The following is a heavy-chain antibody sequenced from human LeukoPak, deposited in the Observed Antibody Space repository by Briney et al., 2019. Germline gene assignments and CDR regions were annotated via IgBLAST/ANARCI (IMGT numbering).Heavy chain of an antibody. V-gene: IGHV4-59*12. CDR1: GGSISSYY. Sequence: SETLSLTCTVSGGSISSYYWSWIRQPPGKGLEWIGYIYHSGSTYYNPSLKSRVTISADRSKNQFSLKLSSVTAADTAVYYCARVCSSTSCYTRYFDYWGQGTLVTVSS. CDR2: IYHSGST. CDR3: ARVCSSTSCYTRYFDY. J-gene: IGHJ4*02. D-gene: IGHD2-2*02.